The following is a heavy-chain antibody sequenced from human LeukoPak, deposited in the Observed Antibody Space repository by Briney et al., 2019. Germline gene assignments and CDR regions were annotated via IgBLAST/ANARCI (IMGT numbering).Heavy chain of an antibody. V-gene: IGHV4-30-2*01. CDR1: GGPISSGGYS. J-gene: IGHJ4*02. Sequence: SETLSLTCAVSGGPISSGGYSWSWIQQPPGKGLEWIGYIYHSGSIYYNPSLKSRVTISVDRSKNQFSLKLSSVTAADTAVYYCARALGYGGNKIDYWGQGTLVTVSS. D-gene: IGHD4-23*01. CDR2: IYHSGSI. CDR3: ARALGYGGNKIDY.